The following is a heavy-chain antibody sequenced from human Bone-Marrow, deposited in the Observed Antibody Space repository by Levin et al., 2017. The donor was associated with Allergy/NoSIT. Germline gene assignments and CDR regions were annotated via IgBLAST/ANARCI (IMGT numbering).Heavy chain of an antibody. CDR2: MNQDGSEI. Sequence: GESLKISCAASGFTFTTFWMTWVRQAPGKGLEWVASMNQDGSEIHYVGSVKGRFTISRDNAKNSLYLQMSSLRVEDTAVYYCARDWGPNFYDYWGQGTLVTVSS. J-gene: IGHJ4*02. V-gene: IGHV3-7*01. CDR3: ARDWGPNFYDY. D-gene: IGHD3-16*01. CDR1: GFTFTTFW.